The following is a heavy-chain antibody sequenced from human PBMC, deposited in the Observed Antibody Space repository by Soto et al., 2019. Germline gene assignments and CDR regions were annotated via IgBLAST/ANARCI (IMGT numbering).Heavy chain of an antibody. CDR2: IRNDGSDK. V-gene: IGHV3-33*01. J-gene: IGHJ3*02. CDR3: ARAPRMAPFDI. CDR1: GFIFSPYG. Sequence: GGSLRLSCAASGFIFSPYGIHWVRQAPGKGLEWVALIRNDGSDKYYAEPVTGRFTISRGNSKNTVYLQMNSLRAEDTALYFCARAPRMAPFDIWGQGTMVTVSS.